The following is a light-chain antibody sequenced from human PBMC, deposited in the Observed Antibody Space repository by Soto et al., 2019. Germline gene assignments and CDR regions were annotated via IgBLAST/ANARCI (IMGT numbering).Light chain of an antibody. J-gene: IGKJ5*01. CDR1: QTISSTS. Sequence: EIVLTQSPGTLSFSLGERATLSCRVSQTISSTSLAWYQQKPGQAPRLLIYGASTRATGVPDRFSGSESGTDFTLSISRLEPEDFQVYYCQQYGSSPFTFGQGTRLEMK. CDR3: QQYGSSPFT. CDR2: GAS. V-gene: IGKV3-20*01.